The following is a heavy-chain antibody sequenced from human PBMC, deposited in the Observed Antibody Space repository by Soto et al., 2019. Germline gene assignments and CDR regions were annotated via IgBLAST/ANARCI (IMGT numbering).Heavy chain of an antibody. CDR3: ASLPASQYYHGADV. CDR1: GTSISSYY. V-gene: IGHV4-59*01. J-gene: IGHJ6*02. Sequence: PSETLSLTCTVSGTSISSYYWSWIRQPPGKGLEWIANIHYSGTTNYNPSLASRVTLSVDTSKNQFSLKMTSVTAADRAMYFCASLPASQYYHGADVWGQGIRVTVSS. CDR2: IHYSGTT. D-gene: IGHD2-2*01.